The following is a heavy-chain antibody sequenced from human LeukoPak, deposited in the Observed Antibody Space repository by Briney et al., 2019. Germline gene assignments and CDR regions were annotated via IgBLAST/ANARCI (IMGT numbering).Heavy chain of an antibody. Sequence: SVKVSCKASGGTFSSYAISWVRQAPGQGLEWMGRIIPILDIVNYAQKFQGRVTITADKSTSTAYMELSSLRSEDTAVYYCAAGGAVALGTAEFFQHWGQGTLVTVSS. CDR2: IIPILDIV. V-gene: IGHV1-69*04. CDR3: AAGGAVALGTAEFFQH. CDR1: GGTFSSYA. J-gene: IGHJ1*01. D-gene: IGHD1-1*01.